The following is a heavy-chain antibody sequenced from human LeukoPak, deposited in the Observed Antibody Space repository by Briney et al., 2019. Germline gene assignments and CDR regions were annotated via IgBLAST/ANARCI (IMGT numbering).Heavy chain of an antibody. CDR2: ISSSSSYI. CDR1: GFTFSSYS. V-gene: IGHV3-21*01. D-gene: IGHD6-19*01. CDR3: TRDVRDEYTSGWYPSRY. J-gene: IGHJ4*02. Sequence: GGSLSLSCAASGFTFSSYSMNWVRQAPGKGLVWVSSISSSSSYIYYADSVRGRFTISSDIAKNSLYLQMNSLRAEDTAVDCRTRDVRDEYTSGWYPSRYGGEGTLVTVS.